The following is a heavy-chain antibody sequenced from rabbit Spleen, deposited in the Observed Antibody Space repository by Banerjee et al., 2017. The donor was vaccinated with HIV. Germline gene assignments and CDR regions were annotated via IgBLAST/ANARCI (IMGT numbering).Heavy chain of an antibody. V-gene: IGHV1S45*01. J-gene: IGHJ4*01. CDR2: INAATAKP. D-gene: IGHD4-1*01. CDR1: GFSFGDRDV. CDR3: ARDLAGAIGWNFYL. Sequence: QEQLVESGGGLVQPEGSLTLTCKASGFSFGDRDVMCWVRQAPGKGLEWIACINAATAKPVYATWAKGRFTISRTSSTTVTLRMTSLTAADTATYFCARDLAGAIGWNFYLWGQGTLVTVS.